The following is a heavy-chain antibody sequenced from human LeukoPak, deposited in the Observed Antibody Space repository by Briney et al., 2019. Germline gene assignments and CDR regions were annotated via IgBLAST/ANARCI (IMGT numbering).Heavy chain of an antibody. Sequence: QPGGSLRLSCAASGFIFSTYAMHWVRQAPGKGLEWVALISYDGSNKNYADSVKGRFTISRDNSKNTLYLQMNSLRAEDTAVYSCAVEEVNWTFDSWGQGTLVTVSS. CDR2: ISYDGSNK. CDR1: GFIFSTYA. CDR3: AVEEVNWTFDS. D-gene: IGHD1-1*01. V-gene: IGHV3-30-3*01. J-gene: IGHJ4*02.